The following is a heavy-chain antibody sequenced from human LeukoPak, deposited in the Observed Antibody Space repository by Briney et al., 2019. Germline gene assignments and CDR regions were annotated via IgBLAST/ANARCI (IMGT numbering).Heavy chain of an antibody. J-gene: IGHJ6*03. CDR2: MSYDGSNK. CDR1: GFTFSSYA. Sequence: PGGSLRLSCAASGFTFSSYAMHWVRQAPGKGLEWVAVMSYDGSNKYYADSVKGRFTISRDSSKNTLYLQMNSLRAEDTAVYYCAGGAGSGSYYYYYYYYMDVWGKGTTVTISS. D-gene: IGHD3-10*01. CDR3: AGGAGSGSYYYYYYYYMDV. V-gene: IGHV3-30*04.